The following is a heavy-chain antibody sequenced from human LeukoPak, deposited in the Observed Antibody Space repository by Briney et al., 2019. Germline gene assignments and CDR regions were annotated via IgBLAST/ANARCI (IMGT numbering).Heavy chain of an antibody. CDR3: ARSSYDYVWGSYRNEYYFDY. CDR1: GGTFSSYA. J-gene: IGHJ4*02. Sequence: ASVKVSCKASGGTFSSYAISWVRQAPGQGLEWMGGIIPIFGTANYAQKFQGRVTITTDESTSTAYMELSSLRSEDTAVYYCARSSYDYVWGSYRNEYYFDYWGQGTLVTVSS. CDR2: IIPIFGTA. D-gene: IGHD3-16*02. V-gene: IGHV1-69*05.